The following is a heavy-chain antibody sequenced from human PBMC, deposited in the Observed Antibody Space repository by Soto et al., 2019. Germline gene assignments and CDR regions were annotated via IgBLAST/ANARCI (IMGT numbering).Heavy chain of an antibody. Sequence: TGGSLRLPCAASGFTFTRYSMNWVRQAPGKGLEWVSSISSTTNYIYYGDSMKGRFTISRDNGKNSLYLEMHSLRAEDTAVYYCARESEDLTSNFDYWGQGTLVTVSS. CDR2: ISSTTNYI. V-gene: IGHV3-21*06. CDR1: GFTFTRYS. J-gene: IGHJ4*02. CDR3: ARESEDLTSNFDY.